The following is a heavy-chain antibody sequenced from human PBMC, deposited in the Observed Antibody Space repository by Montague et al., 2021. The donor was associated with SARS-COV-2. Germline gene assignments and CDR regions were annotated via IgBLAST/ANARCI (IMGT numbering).Heavy chain of an antibody. CDR1: GASISSDNW. V-gene: IGHV4-4*02. D-gene: IGHD2-15*01. J-gene: IGHJ6*02. CDR3: ARGSGCSGGSCYSEWDPYYYYGMDV. CDR2: INHSGST. Sequence: SETLSLTCAVSGASISSDNWWNWVRQSPGKGLEWIGEINHSGSTNYNPSLKSRVTISVDTSKNQFSLKLSSVTAADTAVYYCARGSGCSGGSCYSEWDPYYYYGMDVWGQGTTVTVSS.